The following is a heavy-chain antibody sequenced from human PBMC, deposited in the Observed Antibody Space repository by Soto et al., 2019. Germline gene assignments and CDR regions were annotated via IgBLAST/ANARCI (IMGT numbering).Heavy chain of an antibody. J-gene: IGHJ4*02. CDR1: GFSFNIFA. D-gene: IGHD3-22*01. V-gene: IGHV3-23*01. Sequence: SLRLSCAASGFSFNIFAVNWVRQAPGKGLEWVSGISGGGGSTYYADSVKGRFTISRDNSNNTLYLQMNSLRAEDTAVYYCAKDPTSYDSSAQFDSWGQGTLVTVSS. CDR3: AKDPTSYDSSAQFDS. CDR2: ISGGGGST.